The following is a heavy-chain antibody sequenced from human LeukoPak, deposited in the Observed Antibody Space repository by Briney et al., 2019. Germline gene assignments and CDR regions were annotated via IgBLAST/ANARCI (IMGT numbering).Heavy chain of an antibody. J-gene: IGHJ6*03. CDR1: GFSFISYG. CDR3: AKGGGYEAQYYYYYLGV. V-gene: IGHV3-30*02. D-gene: IGHD5-12*01. Sequence: GGSLRLSCAASGFSFISYGMYWVRQAPGKGLESVAFIRYDGSNKCYADSVKGRFTVSRDNSKNTLYLQMKSLRAEDTAVYYCAKGGGYEAQYYYYYLGVWGKGTTVTISS. CDR2: IRYDGSNK.